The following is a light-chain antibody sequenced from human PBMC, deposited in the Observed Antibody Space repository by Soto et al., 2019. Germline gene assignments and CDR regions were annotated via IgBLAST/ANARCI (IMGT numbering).Light chain of an antibody. Sequence: DNQMTHSPSTLSASVGDRVTITCRASQSISSWLAWYQQKPGKAPKLLIYKASSLESGVPSRFSGSGSGTEFTLTISSLQPDDFAPYYCQQYNSYSQTIGQGTKLEIK. J-gene: IGKJ2*01. CDR2: KAS. CDR1: QSISSW. CDR3: QQYNSYSQT. V-gene: IGKV1-5*03.